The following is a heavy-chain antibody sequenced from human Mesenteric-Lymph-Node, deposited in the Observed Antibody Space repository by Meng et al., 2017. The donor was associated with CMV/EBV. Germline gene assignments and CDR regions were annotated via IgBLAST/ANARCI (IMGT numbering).Heavy chain of an antibody. CDR1: GGTFSSYA. CDR2: IIPIFGTA. J-gene: IGHJ4*02. Sequence: GGTFSSYALHWVRQAPGQGLEWMGGIIPIFGTANYAQKFQGRVTITTDESTSTAYMELSSLRSEDTAVYYCARGDDSSGYYSFGIDYWGQGTLVTVSS. V-gene: IGHV1-69*05. CDR3: ARGDDSSGYYSFGIDY. D-gene: IGHD3-22*01.